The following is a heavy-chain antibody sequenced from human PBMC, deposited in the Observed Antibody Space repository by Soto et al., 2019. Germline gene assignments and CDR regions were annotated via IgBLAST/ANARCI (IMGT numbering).Heavy chain of an antibody. D-gene: IGHD6-25*01. CDR2: ISYDGSNK. J-gene: IGHJ6*02. Sequence: QVQLVESGGGVVQPGRSLRLSCAASGFTFSSYGMHWVRQAPGKGLEWVAVISYDGSNKYYADSVKGRFTISRDNSKNTLYLQMNSLGVEDTAGYYCAKEKVGYFYYYYGMDVWGQGTTVTVSS. V-gene: IGHV3-30*18. CDR1: GFTFSSYG. CDR3: AKEKVGYFYYYYGMDV.